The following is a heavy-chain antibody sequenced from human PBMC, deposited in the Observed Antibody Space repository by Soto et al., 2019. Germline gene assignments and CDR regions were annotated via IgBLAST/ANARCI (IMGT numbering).Heavy chain of an antibody. V-gene: IGHV1-2*02. CDR2: INPNSGGT. J-gene: IGHJ4*02. D-gene: IGHD3-10*01. CDR3: ARAERKDITSSFDH. Sequence: GASVKVSCKASGYTFTGYYMHWVRQAPGQGLEWMGWINPNSGGTNYAQKFQGRVTMTRDTSISTAYMELSSLRSDDTAVYYCARAERKDITSSFDHWGQGTLVTVSS. CDR1: GYTFTGYY.